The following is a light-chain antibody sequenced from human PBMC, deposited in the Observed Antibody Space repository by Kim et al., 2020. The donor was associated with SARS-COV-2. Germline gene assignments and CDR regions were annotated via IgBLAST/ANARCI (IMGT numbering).Light chain of an antibody. J-gene: IGKJ2*01. CDR3: QQYNSYPYS. Sequence: SASVGDRVTITCQASQSISNWLAWYQQTPGKAPNLLIYKASSLESGVPSRFSGSGSGTEFTLTINNLQPDDSATYHCQQYNSYPYSFGQGTKLEI. CDR2: KAS. CDR1: QSISNW. V-gene: IGKV1-5*03.